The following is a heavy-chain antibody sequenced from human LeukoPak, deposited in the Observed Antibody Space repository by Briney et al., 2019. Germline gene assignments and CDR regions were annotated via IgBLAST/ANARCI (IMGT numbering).Heavy chain of an antibody. CDR3: ARDGSTSGIYWYFDL. CDR2: MHYDGSNI. CDR1: GFTFSNCG. J-gene: IGHJ2*01. Sequence: GGSLRLSCAASGFTFSNCGMHWVRQAPGRGLEWVAVMHYDGSNIYHADSVKGRFTISRDNSKNTLYLQMNSLRAEDTAMYYCARDGSTSGIYWYFDLWGRGTQVTVSS. V-gene: IGHV3-33*08. D-gene: IGHD2-2*01.